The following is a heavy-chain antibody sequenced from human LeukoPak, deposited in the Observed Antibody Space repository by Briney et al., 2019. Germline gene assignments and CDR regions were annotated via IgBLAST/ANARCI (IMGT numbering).Heavy chain of an antibody. CDR1: GFTFSNYE. CDR3: VPSVDIVAF. J-gene: IGHJ4*02. V-gene: IGHV3-48*03. CDR2: ISSSGSTI. D-gene: IGHD5-12*01. Sequence: PGGSLRLSCAASGFTFSNYEMNWVRQAPGKGLEWVSYISSSGSTIYYADSVKGRFTISRDNAKNSLYLQMNSLRAEDTAVYYCVPSVDIVAFWGQGTLVTVSS.